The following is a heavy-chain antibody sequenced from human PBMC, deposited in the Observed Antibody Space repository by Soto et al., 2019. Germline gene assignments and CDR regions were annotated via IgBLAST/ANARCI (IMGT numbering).Heavy chain of an antibody. V-gene: IGHV3-15*07. CDR2: VKNNGGAT. D-gene: IGHD4-4*01. CDR1: GFIFSHAW. J-gene: IGHJ5*02. Sequence: EVQLVESGGDLVKPGGSLRLSCAASGFIFSHAWFHWVRQPPGKGLELVGRVKNNGGATDYAPSVKGRFTISRDASIDMVYLQMSSLRTEDTAISYCAADLGPPYDYNNWLDPWGQGTLVTVSS. CDR3: AADLGPPYDYNNWLDP.